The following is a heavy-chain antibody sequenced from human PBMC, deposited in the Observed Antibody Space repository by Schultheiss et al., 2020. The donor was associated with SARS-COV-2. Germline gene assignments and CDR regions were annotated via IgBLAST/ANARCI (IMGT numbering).Heavy chain of an antibody. CDR1: AFPFNAYA. J-gene: IGHJ4*02. D-gene: IGHD2-2*01. CDR3: AKAYCSSTSCYTGHFDY. CDR2: ISYDGSNK. V-gene: IGHV3-30*18. Sequence: GGSLRLSCAASAFPFNAYAMHWVRQAPGKGLEWVAVISYDGSNKYYADSVKGRFTISRDNSKNTLYLQMNSLRAEDTAVYYCAKAYCSSTSCYTGHFDYWGQGTLVTVSS.